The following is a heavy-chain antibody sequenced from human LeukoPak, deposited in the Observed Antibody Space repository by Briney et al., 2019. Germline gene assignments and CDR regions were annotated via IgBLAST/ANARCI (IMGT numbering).Heavy chain of an antibody. CDR1: GFTFSSYS. CDR2: ISSSSSYI. D-gene: IGHD1-26*01. CDR3: AREREGHFDY. V-gene: IGHV3-21*01. J-gene: IGHJ4*02. Sequence: GGSLRLSCAASGFTFSSYSMNWVRQAPGKGLEWVSSISSSSSYIYYADSVKGRFTISRDNAKNSLYLHMNSLRAEDTAVYYCAREREGHFDYWGQGTLVTVSS.